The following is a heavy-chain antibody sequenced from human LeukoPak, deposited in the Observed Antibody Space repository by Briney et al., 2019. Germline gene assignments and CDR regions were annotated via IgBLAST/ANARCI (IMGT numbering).Heavy chain of an antibody. Sequence: SEILSLTCTVSGGSIPTSSYYWGWARQRPGNGLECSWSLYCSGSTYYNPYLKSRVTISKNTSKNQFSLKLSSVTAAHTAVYYCARHLHAPHFDYWGQGTLVTVSS. CDR1: GGSIPTSSYY. J-gene: IGHJ4*02. V-gene: IGHV4-39*01. CDR2: LYCSGST. CDR3: ARHLHAPHFDY.